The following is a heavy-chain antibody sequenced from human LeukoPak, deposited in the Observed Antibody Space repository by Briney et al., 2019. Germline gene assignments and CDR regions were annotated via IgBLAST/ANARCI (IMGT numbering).Heavy chain of an antibody. J-gene: IGHJ4*02. CDR3: ARFSDSSGYGFDY. V-gene: IGHV4-31*03. CDR2: IYYSGST. D-gene: IGHD3-22*01. CDR1: GGSISRGGYY. Sequence: SETLSLTCTVSGGSISRGGYYWSWIRQHPGKGLEWIGYIYYSGSTYYNPSLKSRVTISVDTSKNQFSLKLSSVTAADTAVYYCARFSDSSGYGFDYWGQGTLVTVSS.